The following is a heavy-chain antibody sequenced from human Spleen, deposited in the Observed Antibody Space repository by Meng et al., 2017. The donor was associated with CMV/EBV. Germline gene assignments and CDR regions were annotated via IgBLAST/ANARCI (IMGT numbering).Heavy chain of an antibody. CDR1: GFTFSSYA. V-gene: IGHV3-23*01. D-gene: IGHD7-27*01. CDR3: TRTGLGMDV. CDR2: ISGSGGST. Sequence: GGSLRLSCAASGFTFSSYAMSWVRQAPGKGLEWVSAISGSGGSTYYTDSVKGRFTISRDNAKNAVYLQMSSLSPEDTALYYCTRTGLGMDVWGQGTTVTVSS. J-gene: IGHJ6*02.